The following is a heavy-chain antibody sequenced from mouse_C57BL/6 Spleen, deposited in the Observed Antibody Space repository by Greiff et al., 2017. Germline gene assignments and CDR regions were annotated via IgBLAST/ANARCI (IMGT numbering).Heavy chain of an antibody. Sequence: VQLQQSGAELVRPGASVKLSCTASGFNIKDDYMHWVKQRPEQGLEWIGWIDPENGDTAYASKFQGKATITADTSSNTAYLQLSSLTSEDTAVYYCTTGGSKGAMDYWGQGTSVTVSS. CDR2: IDPENGDT. J-gene: IGHJ4*01. CDR1: GFNIKDDY. V-gene: IGHV14-4*01. CDR3: TTGGSKGAMDY.